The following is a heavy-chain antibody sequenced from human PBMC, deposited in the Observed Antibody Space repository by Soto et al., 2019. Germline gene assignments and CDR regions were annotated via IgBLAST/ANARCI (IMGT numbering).Heavy chain of an antibody. J-gene: IGHJ4*02. CDR2: ISGSGAGT. CDR3: SKGPGYSGNGRPFYFDY. D-gene: IGHD5-12*01. V-gene: IGHV3-23*01. Sequence: GGSLRLSCAASGLTFSSYAMSWVRQAPGKGLEWVSAISGSGAGTYYADSVKGRFTISRDNSRNTVYLQMSSLGAEDTAVYYCSKGPGYSGNGRPFYFDYWGQGTLVTVSS. CDR1: GLTFSSYA.